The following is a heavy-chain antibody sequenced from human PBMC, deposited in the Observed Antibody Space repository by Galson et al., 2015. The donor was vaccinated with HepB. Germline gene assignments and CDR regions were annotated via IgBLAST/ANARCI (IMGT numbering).Heavy chain of an antibody. CDR1: GFNFDSYA. Sequence: SLRLSCAASGFNFDSYAMSWVRQAPGKGLEWVSSISGRGGAKYFADSVKGRFTISRDTSNNTVSLQMNSLRAEDTAVYYCAKTDDFWSGFYPHWGQGILVTVSS. V-gene: IGHV3-23*01. CDR3: AKTDDFWSGFYPH. J-gene: IGHJ4*02. D-gene: IGHD3-3*01. CDR2: ISGRGGAK.